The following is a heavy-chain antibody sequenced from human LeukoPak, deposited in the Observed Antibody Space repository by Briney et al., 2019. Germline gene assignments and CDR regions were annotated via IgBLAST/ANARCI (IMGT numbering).Heavy chain of an antibody. D-gene: IGHD3-16*01. J-gene: IGHJ6*03. Sequence: SETLSLTCNVSGGSISSSGYYWGWIRQPPGKGLEWIGSIYYSGSTDYNPSLKSRVTISVDTSRNQFSLNLSSVTAADTAVYYCARHLRYSYYYYMDVWGKGTTVTVSS. V-gene: IGHV4-39*01. CDR2: IYYSGST. CDR1: GGSISSSGYY. CDR3: ARHLRYSYYYYMDV.